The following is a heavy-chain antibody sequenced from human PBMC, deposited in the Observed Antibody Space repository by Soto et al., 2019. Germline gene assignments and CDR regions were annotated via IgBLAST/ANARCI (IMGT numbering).Heavy chain of an antibody. V-gene: IGHV4-39*01. CDR3: ARQGRNTRIVLLKHYAADF. J-gene: IGHJ6*02. Sequence: SETLYLTCAVSTGSVCIKRHHRPWRRQPPGEGLEWIGAIDDSGSTYYSESLKSRVTISVDTSKNQFSLQLNSVTATDTAVYYCARQGRNTRIVLLKHYAADFWGQGTAVT. CDR2: IDDSGST. CDR1: TGSVCIKRHH. D-gene: IGHD3-22*01.